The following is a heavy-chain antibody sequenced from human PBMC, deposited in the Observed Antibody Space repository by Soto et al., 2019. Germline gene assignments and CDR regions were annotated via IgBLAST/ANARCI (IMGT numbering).Heavy chain of an antibody. J-gene: IGHJ6*02. CDR1: AFNSRKFS. D-gene: IGHD4-17*01. CDR2: FDFYSART. CDR3: TKALVPGGADG. V-gene: IGHV3-9*02. Sequence: GWSLRLSCVVAAFNSRKFSIPLVRQATGKGLGWVSSFDFYSARTEYAESMKGRVTIARDNAKNSLSQEMKSLRVEDTALYYGTKALVPGGADGWGQGTTVTVSS.